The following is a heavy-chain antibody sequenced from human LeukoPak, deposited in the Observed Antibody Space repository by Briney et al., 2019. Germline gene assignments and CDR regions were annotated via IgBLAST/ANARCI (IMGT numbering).Heavy chain of an antibody. CDR1: GFTFSSSG. J-gene: IGHJ4*02. Sequence: PGGSLRLSCAASGFTFSSSGMHWVRQAPGKGLEWVAVISFDGSNKYYADSVKGRFSISRDNSKNTLYLQMNSLTAEDTAVYYCAAARREQWLRFDYWGQGTLVTVPS. CDR2: ISFDGSNK. CDR3: AAARREQWLRFDY. D-gene: IGHD6-19*01. V-gene: IGHV3-30*03.